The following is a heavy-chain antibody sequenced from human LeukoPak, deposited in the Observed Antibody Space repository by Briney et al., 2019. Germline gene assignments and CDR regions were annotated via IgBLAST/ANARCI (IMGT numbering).Heavy chain of an antibody. CDR1: GYSFTEYY. CDR2: VDPDSGGA. V-gene: IGHV1-2*02. CDR3: AREYYDSSGVKYAFNI. D-gene: IGHD3-22*01. Sequence: ASVKVSCKASGYSFTEYYIHWVRQAPGQGLEWMGCVDPDSGGANYAQKFQGRVTLTRDTSISTAYMELSRLRSGDTAVYYCAREYYDSSGVKYAFNIWGQGTMVTVSS. J-gene: IGHJ3*02.